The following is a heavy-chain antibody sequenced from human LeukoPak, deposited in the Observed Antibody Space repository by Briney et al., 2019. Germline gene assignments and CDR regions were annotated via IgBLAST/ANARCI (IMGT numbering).Heavy chain of an antibody. J-gene: IGHJ5*02. CDR3: ARDWRRRGCVFP. D-gene: IGHD6-19*01. CDR1: GYSLSIGYY. CDR2: IYHSEST. V-gene: IGHV4-38-2*02. Sequence: SETLSLTCAVSGYSLSIGYYWGWTGPRRGEGLEWIGSIYHSESTHYKPSLKRRVTLPGDTSKNQLSLKLRPVTARDPSVLSFARDWRRRGCVFPCGQGNLFTVS.